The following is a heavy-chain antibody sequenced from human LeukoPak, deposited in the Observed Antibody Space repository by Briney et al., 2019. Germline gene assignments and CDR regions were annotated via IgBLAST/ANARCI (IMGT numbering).Heavy chain of an antibody. CDR1: GGSISSGDYY. CDR2: IYYSGST. CDR3: AREYVDTDMVTAFDI. D-gene: IGHD5-18*01. Sequence: SQTLSLTCTVSGGSISSGDYYWSSIRQPPGKGLEWIGYIYYSGSTYYNPSLKSRVTISVDTSKNQFSLKLSSVTAADSAVYYSAREYVDTDMVTAFDIWGQGTMPSVSS. J-gene: IGHJ3*02. V-gene: IGHV4-30-4*08.